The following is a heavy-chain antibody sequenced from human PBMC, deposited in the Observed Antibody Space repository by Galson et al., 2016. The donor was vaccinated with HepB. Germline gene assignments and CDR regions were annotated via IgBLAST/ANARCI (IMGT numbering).Heavy chain of an antibody. D-gene: IGHD1-26*01. CDR2: KHYSEDT. J-gene: IGHJ4*02. V-gene: IGHV4-4*02. CDR1: GGSTSTSSW. CDR3: ARRSENYYGPFDY. Sequence: SETLSLTCAVSGGSTSTSSWWSWVRQPPGKGLEWIGEKHYSEDTNYNPSLKSRVAISTDKSRNQFSLNLNSVTAADTAVYYCARRSENYYGPFDYWGQGILVTVSS.